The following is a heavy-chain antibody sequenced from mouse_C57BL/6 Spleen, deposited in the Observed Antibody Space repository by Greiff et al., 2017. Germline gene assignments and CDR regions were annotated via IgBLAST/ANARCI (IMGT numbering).Heavy chain of an antibody. Sequence: QVQLKQSGPELVKPGASVKISCKASGYAFSSSWMNWVKQRPGKGLEWIGRIYPGDGDTNYNGKFKGKATLTADKSSSPAYMQLSSLTSEDSAVYFGARDGSHYAMDYWGQGTSVTVSS. J-gene: IGHJ4*01. D-gene: IGHD2-3*01. CDR1: GYAFSSSW. CDR2: IYPGDGDT. V-gene: IGHV1-82*01. CDR3: ARDGSHYAMDY.